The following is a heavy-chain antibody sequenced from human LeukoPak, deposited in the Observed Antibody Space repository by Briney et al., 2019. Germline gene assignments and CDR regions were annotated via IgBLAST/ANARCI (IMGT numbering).Heavy chain of an antibody. D-gene: IGHD4-17*01. CDR2: IYHSGST. CDR1: GFTFSSYEM. Sequence: PGGSLRLSCAASGFTFSSYEMNWVRQAPGKGLEWIGEIYHSGSTNYNPSLKSRVTISVDKSKNQFSLKLSSVTAADTAVYYCARKAATVTTYYYYYYYMDVWGKGTTVTVSS. J-gene: IGHJ6*03. V-gene: IGHV4-4*02. CDR3: ARKAATVTTYYYYYYYMDV.